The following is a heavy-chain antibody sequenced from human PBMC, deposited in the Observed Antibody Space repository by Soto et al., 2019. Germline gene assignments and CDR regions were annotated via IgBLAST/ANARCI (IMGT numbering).Heavy chain of an antibody. CDR2: IKKDGSEK. CDR1: GFTFSSYW. V-gene: IGHV3-7*01. Sequence: EVQLVESGGGLVQPGGSLRLSCAASGFTFSSYWMSWVRQAPGKGLEWVANIKKDGSEKYYVDSVRSRFTISRDNVKTSLYLQMNSLRAEDTAVYYCAREYNWNLWGQGTLVTVCS. CDR3: AREYNWNL. J-gene: IGHJ4*02. D-gene: IGHD1-7*01.